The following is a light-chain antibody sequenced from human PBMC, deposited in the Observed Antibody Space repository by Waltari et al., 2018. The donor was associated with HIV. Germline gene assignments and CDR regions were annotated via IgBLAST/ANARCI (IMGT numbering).Light chain of an antibody. CDR1: TSNVRNNY. CDR2: RNN. Sequence: QSVLAQPRSVSGTPGQTVNISCSGSTSNVRNNYVYWYQQVTVGAPKLLIYRNNQRPSGVPDRFSGSKSGTSASLAISGLRTEDEAEYYCAVWDDRLSGRLFGGGTKVTVL. V-gene: IGLV1-47*01. CDR3: AVWDDRLSGRL. J-gene: IGLJ2*01.